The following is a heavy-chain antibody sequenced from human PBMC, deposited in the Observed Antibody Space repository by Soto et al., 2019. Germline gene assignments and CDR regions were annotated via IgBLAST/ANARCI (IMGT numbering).Heavy chain of an antibody. CDR3: ASGEYCSSTSCYTEFYYGMDV. J-gene: IGHJ6*02. Sequence: GESLKISCKGSGYSFTSYWISWVRQMPGKGLEWMGRIDPSDSYTNYSPSFQGHVTISADKSISTAYLQWSSLKASDTAMYYCASGEYCSSTSCYTEFYYGMDVWGQGTTGTVS. D-gene: IGHD2-2*02. CDR1: GYSFTSYW. V-gene: IGHV5-10-1*01. CDR2: IDPSDSYT.